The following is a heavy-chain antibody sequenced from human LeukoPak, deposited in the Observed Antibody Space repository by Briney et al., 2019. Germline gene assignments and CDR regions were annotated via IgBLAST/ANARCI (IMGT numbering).Heavy chain of an antibody. CDR3: AYGSNCVPLGY. J-gene: IGHJ4*02. CDR1: GYTFTSYG. Sequence: ASVKVSCKASGYTFTSYGISWVRPAPGQGLEWMGWISAYNGNTNSAQKLKGRVTMTTDTSTSTAYMKVRSLRSDDTAVYYCAYGSNCVPLGYWGQGTLVTVSS. CDR2: ISAYNGNT. V-gene: IGHV1-18*01. D-gene: IGHD1-1*01.